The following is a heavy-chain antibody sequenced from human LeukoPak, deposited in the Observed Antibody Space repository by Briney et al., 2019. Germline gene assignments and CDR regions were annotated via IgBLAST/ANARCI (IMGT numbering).Heavy chain of an antibody. CDR2: INHSGST. CDR1: GGSFSGYY. D-gene: IGHD2-21*02. CDR3: ARHKIRAAVRGLLGYFDL. V-gene: IGHV4-34*01. Sequence: SETLSLTCAVYGGSFSGYYWSWIRQPPGKGLEWIGEINHSGSTNYNPSLKSRVTISVDTSKNRFSLKLSSVTAADTVVYYCARHKIRAAVRGLLGYFDLWGRGTLVTVSS. J-gene: IGHJ2*01.